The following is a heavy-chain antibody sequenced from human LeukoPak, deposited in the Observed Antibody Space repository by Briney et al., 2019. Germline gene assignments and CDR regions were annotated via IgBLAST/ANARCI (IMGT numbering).Heavy chain of an antibody. CDR2: IKQGGSEK. CDR1: GFTFSSYW. J-gene: IGHJ4*02. Sequence: GGSLRLSCAASGFTFSSYWMSWVRQAPGKGLEWVANIKQGGSEKYYVDSVKGRFTISRDNAKNSLYLQMNSLRAEDTAVYYCAKDGSTMVRGVIDYWGQGTLVTVSS. V-gene: IGHV3-7*03. CDR3: AKDGSTMVRGVIDY. D-gene: IGHD3-10*01.